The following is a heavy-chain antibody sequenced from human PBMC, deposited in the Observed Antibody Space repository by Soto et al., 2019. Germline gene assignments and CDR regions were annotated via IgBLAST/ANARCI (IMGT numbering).Heavy chain of an antibody. Sequence: PGGSLRLSCAASGVTVSSNYMSWVRQAPGKGMEWVSVIYSGGSTYYADSVKGRFTISRDNSKNTLYLQMNSLRAEDTAVYYCARDRTAITIFGVVPRSSYYYMHVWGKGTTVTVS. CDR2: IYSGGST. CDR3: ARDRTAITIFGVVPRSSYYYMHV. J-gene: IGHJ6*03. V-gene: IGHV3-66*01. D-gene: IGHD3-3*01. CDR1: GVTVSSNY.